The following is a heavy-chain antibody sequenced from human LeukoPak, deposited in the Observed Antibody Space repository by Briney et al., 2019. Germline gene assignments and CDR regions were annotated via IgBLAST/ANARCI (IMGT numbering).Heavy chain of an antibody. J-gene: IGHJ5*02. D-gene: IGHD4-17*01. V-gene: IGHV3-53*01. CDR2: IYSGGST. CDR3: ARNRDEYDYGDGGGWFDP. CDR1: GFTVSSNY. Sequence: GGSLRLFCAASGFTVSSNYMSWVRQAPGKGLEWVSVIYSGGSTYYADSVKGRFTISRDNSKNTLYLQMNSLRAEDTAIYYCARNRDEYDYGDGGGWFDPWGQGTLVTVSS.